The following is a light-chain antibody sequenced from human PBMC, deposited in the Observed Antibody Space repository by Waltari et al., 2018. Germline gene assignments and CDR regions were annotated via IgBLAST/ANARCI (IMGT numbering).Light chain of an antibody. CDR3: QQYYDTPLS. CDR1: QTIFYGSNNKNY. V-gene: IGKV4-1*01. Sequence: DIVMTQSPDSLAVSLGERATINCKSSQTIFYGSNNKNYLAWYQQKPRQPPRLLLYWASTRESGVPDRFGGSGSGTDFTLTISSLQAEDVAVYYCQQYYDTPLSFGGGTKVEIK. J-gene: IGKJ4*01. CDR2: WAS.